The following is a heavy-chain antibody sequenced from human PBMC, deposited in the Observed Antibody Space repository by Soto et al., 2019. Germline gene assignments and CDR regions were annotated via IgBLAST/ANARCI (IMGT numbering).Heavy chain of an antibody. V-gene: IGHV3-9*01. CDR1: GFTFDDYA. D-gene: IGHD4-17*01. CDR3: ARTTRGYGDPLDS. J-gene: IGHJ4*02. CDR2: ISRNSDST. Sequence: EVHLVESGGGVAQPGRSLRLSCATSGFTFDDYAMHWVLQAPGKGLEWVSGISRNSDSTGHADSVKGRFTISRDNAKKSLFLQINSLRSADTAFYFCARTTRGYGDPLDSWGQGTLVTVSS.